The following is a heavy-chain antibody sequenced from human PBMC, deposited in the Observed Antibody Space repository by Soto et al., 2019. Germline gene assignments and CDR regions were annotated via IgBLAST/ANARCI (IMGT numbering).Heavy chain of an antibody. CDR3: AIIPVEYSGYDKGGDAFDI. J-gene: IGHJ3*02. CDR1: GFTFSSYG. Sequence: GGSLRLSCAASGFTFSSYGMHWVRQAPGKGLEWVAVIWYDGSNKYYADSVKGRFTISRDNSKNTLYLQMNSLRAEDTAVYYCAIIPVEYSGYDKGGDAFDIWGQGTMVTVSS. CDR2: IWYDGSNK. D-gene: IGHD5-12*01. V-gene: IGHV3-33*01.